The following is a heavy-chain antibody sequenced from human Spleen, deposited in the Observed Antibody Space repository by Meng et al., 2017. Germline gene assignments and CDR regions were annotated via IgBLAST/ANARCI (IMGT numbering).Heavy chain of an antibody. CDR1: GSSFAHYW. J-gene: IGHJ6*02. V-gene: IGHV5-51*01. D-gene: IGHD3-3*01. CDR2: IYPRDSHI. Sequence: GESLKISCQGSGSSFAHYWIAWVRHMPGKGLEWMGIIYPRDSHIIYSPSFQGQVTISADTSINTAFLPWSSLKASDTALYYCAKRPDLGGVAGGDYYYYGMDVWGQGTTLTVSS. CDR3: AKRPDLGGVAGGDYYYYGMDV.